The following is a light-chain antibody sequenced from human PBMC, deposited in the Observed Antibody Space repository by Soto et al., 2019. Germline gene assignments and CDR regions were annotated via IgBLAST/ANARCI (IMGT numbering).Light chain of an antibody. Sequence: EVVMTQSPATLSVSPGERATLSCRASQSISTILAWYQQRPGQAPRLLMYGASTRAAGIPARFSGSGSGTEFTLTISSLQSEDFAVYYCQQYSKWPRTFGPGTKLE. CDR2: GAS. CDR3: QQYSKWPRT. V-gene: IGKV3-15*01. CDR1: QSISTI. J-gene: IGKJ2*01.